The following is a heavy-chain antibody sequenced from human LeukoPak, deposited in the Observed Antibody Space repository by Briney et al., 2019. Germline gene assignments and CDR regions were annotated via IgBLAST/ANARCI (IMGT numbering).Heavy chain of an antibody. V-gene: IGHV4-4*07. CDR1: GGSISSYY. CDR3: VRDKYYYGSGRLYFDY. D-gene: IGHD3-10*01. Sequence: SETLSLTCTVSGGSISSYYWSWIRQPAGKGLEWIGRIYTSGSTNYNPSLKSRVTMSVDTSKNQFSLKLSSVTAADTAVYYCVRDKYYYGSGRLYFDYWGQGTLVTVPS. J-gene: IGHJ4*02. CDR2: IYTSGST.